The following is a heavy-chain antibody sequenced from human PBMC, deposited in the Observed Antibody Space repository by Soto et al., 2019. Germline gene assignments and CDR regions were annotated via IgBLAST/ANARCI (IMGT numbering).Heavy chain of an antibody. D-gene: IGHD6-13*01. Sequence: GESLKISPKGSGYSFTTYWIGWARQLPGQGLEWMGIMFPGASHTRYSPSFQGQVTMSADPSTNTAYLEWSGLKAADSAMYYCARVPDSRLGTMDVWGQGTTVTVSS. CDR1: GYSFTTYW. J-gene: IGHJ6*02. CDR3: ARVPDSRLGTMDV. CDR2: MFPGASHT. V-gene: IGHV5-51*01.